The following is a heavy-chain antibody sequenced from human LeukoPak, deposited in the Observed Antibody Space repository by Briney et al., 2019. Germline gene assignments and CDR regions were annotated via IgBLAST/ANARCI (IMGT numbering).Heavy chain of an antibody. CDR2: IYYSGST. CDR3: ARRGTYYYDSSGYYAFDS. CDR1: GGSISSYY. D-gene: IGHD3-22*01. J-gene: IGHJ3*02. Sequence: PSESLSLTCTVFGGSISSYYWSWIRQPQGKGLEWIGYIYYSGSTNYNPSPKSRVTISVDTSKNQFSLKLSSVTAADTAVYYCARRGTYYYDSSGYYAFDSWGQGIIVSVSS. V-gene: IGHV4-59*08.